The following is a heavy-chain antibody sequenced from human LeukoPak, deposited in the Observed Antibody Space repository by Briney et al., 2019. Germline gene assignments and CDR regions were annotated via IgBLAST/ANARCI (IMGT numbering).Heavy chain of an antibody. V-gene: IGHV4-59*12. Sequence: SETLSLTCTVSGGSISSYYWSWIRQPPGKGLEWIGYIYYSGSTNYNPSLKSRVSMSVDMSKNQFSLKLTSVTAADTAVYFCTRAENGPSGYDPYYFDYWGRGTHVTASS. CDR2: IYYSGST. CDR1: GGSISSYY. J-gene: IGHJ4*02. D-gene: IGHD5-12*01. CDR3: TRAENGPSGYDPYYFDY.